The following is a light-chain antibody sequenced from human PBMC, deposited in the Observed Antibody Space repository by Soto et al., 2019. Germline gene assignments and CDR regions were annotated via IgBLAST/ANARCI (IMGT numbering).Light chain of an antibody. V-gene: IGKV3D-15*02. CDR3: QQYGSSPIT. Sequence: EIVMTQSPATLSVSPVERATLSFRASQSIGSTLAWYQQKPGQTPRLLIYDASTRATGIPARFSGSGSGTDFTLTISRLEPEDFAVYYCQQYGSSPITFGQGTRLEIK. J-gene: IGKJ5*01. CDR2: DAS. CDR1: QSIGST.